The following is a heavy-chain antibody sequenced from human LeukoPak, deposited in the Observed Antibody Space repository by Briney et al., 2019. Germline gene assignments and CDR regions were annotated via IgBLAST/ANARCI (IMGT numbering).Heavy chain of an antibody. CDR2: INTGNGDT. CDR1: GYTFTTYA. V-gene: IGHV1-3*04. CDR3: ARGPSGSSSWYDY. Sequence: ASVKVSCKASGYTFTTYAIHWVRQAPGQRLEWMGWINTGNGDTRYSQKFQGRVTITRDTSASTAYMDLSSLRSEDTAVYYCARGPSGSSSWYDYWGQGTLVTVSS. J-gene: IGHJ4*02. D-gene: IGHD6-13*01.